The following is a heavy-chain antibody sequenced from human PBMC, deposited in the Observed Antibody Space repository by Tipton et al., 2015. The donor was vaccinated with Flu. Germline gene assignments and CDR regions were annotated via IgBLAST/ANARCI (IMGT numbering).Heavy chain of an antibody. D-gene: IGHD3-10*01. CDR1: GASISSAAYY. CDR2: IYTSGST. Sequence: TLSLTCTVSGASISSAAYYWSWVRQPAGKGLEWIGRIYTSGSTNYNPSLKSRVSISLDTSKNQFSLELISVTAADTAVYYCARIQGGYYGSESYDTWGQGMLVTVSS. J-gene: IGHJ5*02. CDR3: ARIQGGYYGSESYDT. V-gene: IGHV4-61*02.